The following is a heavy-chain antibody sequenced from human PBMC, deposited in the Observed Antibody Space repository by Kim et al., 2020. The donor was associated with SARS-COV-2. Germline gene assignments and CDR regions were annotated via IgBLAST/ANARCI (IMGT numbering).Heavy chain of an antibody. Sequence: AISGSGGSTYYADSVKGRFTISRDNSKNTLYLQMNSLRAEDTAVYYCAKDQGATRQDYWGQGTLVTVSS. CDR3: AKDQGATRQDY. D-gene: IGHD1-1*01. CDR2: ISGSGGST. V-gene: IGHV3-23*01. J-gene: IGHJ4*02.